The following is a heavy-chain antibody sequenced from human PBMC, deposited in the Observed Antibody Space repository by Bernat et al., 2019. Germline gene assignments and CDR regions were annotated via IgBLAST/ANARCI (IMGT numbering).Heavy chain of an antibody. D-gene: IGHD7-27*01. Sequence: QVQLVESGGGVVQPGRSLRLSCAASGFTFSSYGIHWVRQAPGKGLEWVAVIWYDGSNKYYGDSVKGRFTISRDNSKNTVELQMDSLRAEDTAVYYCAKDQLTGHLVNYYYYGMDVWGQGTTVTVSS. V-gene: IGHV3-33*06. CDR1: GFTFSSYG. CDR2: IWYDGSNK. CDR3: AKDQLTGHLVNYYYYGMDV. J-gene: IGHJ6*02.